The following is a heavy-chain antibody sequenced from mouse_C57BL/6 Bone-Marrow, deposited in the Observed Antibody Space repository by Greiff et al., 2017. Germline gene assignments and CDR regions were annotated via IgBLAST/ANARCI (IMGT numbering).Heavy chain of an antibody. CDR1: GFNIKDDY. V-gene: IGHV14-4*01. D-gene: IGHD2-10*02. J-gene: IGHJ2*01. CDR2: IDPENGDT. Sequence: VQLQQSGAELVRPGASVKLSCTASGFNIKDDYMHWVKQRPEQGLEWIGWIDPENGDTEYASKFQGKATITADTSSNTAYLQLSSLTSEDTAVYYCTTEGYGNYGGFFYYFDYWGQGTTRTVSS. CDR3: TTEGYGNYGGFFYYFDY.